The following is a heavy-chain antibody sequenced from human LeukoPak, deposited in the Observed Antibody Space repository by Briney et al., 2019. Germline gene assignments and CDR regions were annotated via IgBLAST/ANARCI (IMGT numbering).Heavy chain of an antibody. D-gene: IGHD3-9*01. V-gene: IGHV5-51*01. Sequence: GESLKISCKGSGYSFTNYWIGWVRQMPGKGLEWMGIIYPGDSDTRYSPSFQGQVTISADKSISTAYLQWSSLKASDTAMYYCARPAYDILTGYYNERVGHAFDIWGQGTMVTVSS. CDR1: GYSFTNYW. CDR3: ARPAYDILTGYYNERVGHAFDI. J-gene: IGHJ3*02. CDR2: IYPGDSDT.